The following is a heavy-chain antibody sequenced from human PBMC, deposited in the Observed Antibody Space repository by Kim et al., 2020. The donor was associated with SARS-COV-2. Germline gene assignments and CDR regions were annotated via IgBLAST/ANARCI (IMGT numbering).Heavy chain of an antibody. CDR3: ARDGGYSGYDDYYFDY. D-gene: IGHD5-12*01. J-gene: IGHJ4*02. Sequence: GGSLRLSCAASGFTVSSNYMSWVRQAPGKGLEWVSVIYSGGSTYYADSVKGKLTISRDNSKNTLYLQMKSLRAEDTAVYYGARDGGYSGYDDYYFDYWGQGTLVTVSS. V-gene: IGHV3-66*01. CDR1: GFTVSSNY. CDR2: IYSGGST.